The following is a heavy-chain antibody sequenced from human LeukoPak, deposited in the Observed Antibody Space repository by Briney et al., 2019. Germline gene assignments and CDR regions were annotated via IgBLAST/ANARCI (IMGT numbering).Heavy chain of an antibody. D-gene: IGHD5-18*01. J-gene: IGHJ3*01. CDR3: ARHGRYSYGSDV. Sequence: PSETLSLTCTVSGDSISSSSYYWGWIRQPPGKGLEWIGSIYYNGSSGSTYYNPSLKSRVTISVHTSSNQFTLTLSSVTAADTAVYYCARHGRYSYGSDVWGQGTMVAVSS. V-gene: IGHV4-39*01. CDR2: IYYNGSSGST. CDR1: GDSISSSSYY.